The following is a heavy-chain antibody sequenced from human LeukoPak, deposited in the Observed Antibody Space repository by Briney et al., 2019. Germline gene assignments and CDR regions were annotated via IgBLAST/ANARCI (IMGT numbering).Heavy chain of an antibody. J-gene: IGHJ5*02. CDR2: IGSGSAGT. D-gene: IGHD1-14*01. CDR1: GFTFSAYA. CDR3: ARPRLSVAGTRWFDP. V-gene: IGHV3-23*01. Sequence: GRSLRLSCVGSGFTFSAYAMSWVRQAPGEGLGWVSAIGSGSAGTHYADSVKGRFTIYRDDSKNTLYLQMNSLRVEDTAIYYCARPRLSVAGTRWFDPWGQGTLVTVSS.